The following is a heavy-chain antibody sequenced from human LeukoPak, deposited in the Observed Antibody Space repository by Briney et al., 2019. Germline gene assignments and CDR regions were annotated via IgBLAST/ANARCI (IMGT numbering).Heavy chain of an antibody. CDR3: AREEMATIWSSNRNAFDI. CDR1: GFTFSSYA. D-gene: IGHD5-24*01. CDR2: ISYDGSNK. V-gene: IGHV3-30-3*01. J-gene: IGHJ3*02. Sequence: GGSLRLSCAASGFTFSSYAMHWVRRAPGKGLEWVAVISYDGSNKYYADSVKGRFTISRDNSRNTLYLQMNSLRAEDTAVYYCAREEMATIWSSNRNAFDIWGQGTMVTVSS.